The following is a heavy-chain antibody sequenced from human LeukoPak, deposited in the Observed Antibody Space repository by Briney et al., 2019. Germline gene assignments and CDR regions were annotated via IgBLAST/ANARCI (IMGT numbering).Heavy chain of an antibody. CDR3: ARDSIAYCGGDCYLVSYYYYGMDV. Sequence: PGGSLRLSCAASGFTFSDYYMSWIRQAPGKGLEWVSYISSSGSTIYYADSVKGRFTISRDNAKNSLYLQMNSLRAEDTAVYYCARDSIAYCGGDCYLVSYYYYGMDVWGQGTTVTVSS. D-gene: IGHD2-21*02. V-gene: IGHV3-11*01. CDR2: ISSSGSTI. J-gene: IGHJ6*02. CDR1: GFTFSDYY.